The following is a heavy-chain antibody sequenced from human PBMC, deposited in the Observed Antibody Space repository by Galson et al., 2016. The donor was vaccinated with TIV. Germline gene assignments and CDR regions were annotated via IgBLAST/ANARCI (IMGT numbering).Heavy chain of an antibody. CDR1: GFTFSSYD. D-gene: IGHD5-12*01. CDR2: ISYDGSHK. CDR3: AKEENSGYYPNDAFDI. V-gene: IGHV3-30*18. J-gene: IGHJ3*02. Sequence: SLRLSCAASGFTFSSYDMHWVRQAPGKGLEWVAVISYDGSHKHYAGSVKGRFTISRDNSKTTLDLQMNSLGAEDTAVYYCAKEENSGYYPNDAFDIWDQGTMVTVSS.